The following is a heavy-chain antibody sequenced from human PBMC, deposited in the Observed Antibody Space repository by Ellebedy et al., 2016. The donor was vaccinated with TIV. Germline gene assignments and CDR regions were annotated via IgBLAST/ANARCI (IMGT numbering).Heavy chain of an antibody. CDR1: GFTFTNHW. CDR3: VRDLHWSYFD. D-gene: IGHD1-26*01. V-gene: IGHV3-7*03. CDR2: INQDGSEK. Sequence: GESLKISCAASGFTFTNHWMSWVRQAPGKGLEWVANINQDGSEKYYVDSVKGRFTISRDNAKNSLYLQMNSLRAEDTAVYYCVRDLHWSYFDWGQGTLVTVSS. J-gene: IGHJ4*02.